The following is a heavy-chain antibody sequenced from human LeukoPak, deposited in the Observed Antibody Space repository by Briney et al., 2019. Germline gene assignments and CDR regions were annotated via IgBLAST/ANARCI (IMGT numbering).Heavy chain of an antibody. CDR3: IRDFRSADL. CDR2: IYVDGRTT. Sequence: GGSLRLSCVASGFTFSNYWMHWVRQPPGKGLVWVSRIYVDGRTTNYADSVKGRFTISRDNAKNTAYLEMNSLSVEDTATYYCIRDFRSADLWGQGTLVTVTS. J-gene: IGHJ5*02. V-gene: IGHV3-74*01. CDR1: GFTFSNYW.